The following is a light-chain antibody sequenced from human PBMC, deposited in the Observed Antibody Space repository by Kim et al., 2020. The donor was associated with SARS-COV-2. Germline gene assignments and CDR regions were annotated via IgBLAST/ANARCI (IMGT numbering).Light chain of an antibody. J-gene: IGLJ3*02. V-gene: IGLV4-69*01. CDR1: SGHSTYA. CDR2: LNSDGSH. Sequence: ASVKLTCTLRSGHSTYAIACHQQQPEKGPRYLVKLNSDGSHIKGDGTPDRFSGSSSGAERYLTISSLQSEDDADYYCQTWGTGPLVFGGGTQLTVL. CDR3: QTWGTGPLV.